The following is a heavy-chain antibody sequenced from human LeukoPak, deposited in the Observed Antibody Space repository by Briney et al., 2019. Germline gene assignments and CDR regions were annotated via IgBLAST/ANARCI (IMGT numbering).Heavy chain of an antibody. D-gene: IGHD6-19*01. V-gene: IGHV3-64*01. CDR2: ISSNGGST. CDR1: GFTFSSYA. Sequence: GGSLRLSCAASGFTFSSYAMHWVRQAPGKGLEYVSAISSNGGSTYYANSVKGRFTISRDDSKNTLYLQMGSLRAEDMAVYYCARGDYYLEQWLGLSDYWGQGTLVTVSS. J-gene: IGHJ4*02. CDR3: ARGDYYLEQWLGLSDY.